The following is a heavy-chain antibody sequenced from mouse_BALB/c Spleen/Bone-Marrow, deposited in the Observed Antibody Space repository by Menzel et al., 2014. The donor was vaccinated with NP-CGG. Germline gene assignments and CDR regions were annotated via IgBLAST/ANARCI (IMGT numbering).Heavy chain of an antibody. J-gene: IGHJ2*01. CDR3: ARKYGDY. Sequence: QVQLQQSGAELVRPGPSVKISCKASGYPSSSYWMNWVKQRPGQGLEWIGQIYPGDGETNYNGKFKGNATLTADKSSSTAYMQLISLTSEDSAVYFCARKYGDYWGQGTTLTVSS. D-gene: IGHD2-10*02. V-gene: IGHV1-80*01. CDR1: GYPSSSYW. CDR2: IYPGDGET.